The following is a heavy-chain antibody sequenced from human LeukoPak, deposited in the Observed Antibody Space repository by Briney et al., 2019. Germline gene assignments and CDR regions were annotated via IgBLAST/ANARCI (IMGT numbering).Heavy chain of an antibody. CDR3: ARRYCTNGNCFGFTLDC. V-gene: IGHV3-23*01. CDR1: GFTFSSYA. D-gene: IGHD2-8*01. J-gene: IGHJ4*02. Sequence: GGSLRLSCAASGFTFSSYAMSWVRQAPGKGLEWVSAISGSGGSTYYADSVKGRFTISRDNSKNTVHLQMNSLTAEDTAIYYCARRYCTNGNCFGFTLDCWGQGTLVTVSS. CDR2: ISGSGGST.